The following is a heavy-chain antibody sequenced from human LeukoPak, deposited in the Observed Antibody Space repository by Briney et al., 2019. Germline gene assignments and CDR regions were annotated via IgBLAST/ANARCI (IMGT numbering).Heavy chain of an antibody. D-gene: IGHD6-13*01. CDR1: GYTFTSYG. J-gene: IGHJ4*02. CDR2: ISAYNGNT. V-gene: IGHV1-18*01. CDR3: ARDPDSAGYSSSWYY. Sequence: GASVNVSCKASGYTFTSYGISWVRQAPGQGLEWMGWISAYNGNTNYAQKLQGRVTMTTDTSTSTAYMELRSLRSDDTAVYYCARDPDSAGYSSSWYYWGQGTLVTVSS.